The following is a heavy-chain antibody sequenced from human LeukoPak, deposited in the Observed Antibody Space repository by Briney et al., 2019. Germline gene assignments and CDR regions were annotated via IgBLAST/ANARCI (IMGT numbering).Heavy chain of an antibody. V-gene: IGHV3-33*01. CDR1: GFTFSSYG. J-gene: IGHJ4*02. CDR2: IWYDGSNK. D-gene: IGHD2-15*01. CDR3: ARGLCSGGSCYPDY. Sequence: GGSLRLSCAASGFTFSSYGMHWVRQAPGKGLEWVAVIWYDGSNKYYEDSVKGRFTISRDNSKNTLYLQMNSLRAEDTAVYYCARGLCSGGSCYPDYWGQGTLVTVSS.